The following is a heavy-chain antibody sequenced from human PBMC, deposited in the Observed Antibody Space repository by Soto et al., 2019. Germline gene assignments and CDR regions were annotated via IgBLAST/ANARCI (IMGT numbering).Heavy chain of an antibody. CDR3: AKAYIGYPLNYGSYPYWHYYGMDV. V-gene: IGHV3-74*01. Sequence: AGGSLRLSCAASGFTFSSYWMHWVRQAPGKGLVWVSRINSDGSSTSYADSVKGRFTISRDNAKNSLYLQMNSLRAEDTALYYCAKAYIGYPLNYGSYPYWHYYGMDVWGRGTTVTVSS. CDR2: INSDGSST. CDR1: GFTFSSYW. J-gene: IGHJ6*02. D-gene: IGHD2-15*01.